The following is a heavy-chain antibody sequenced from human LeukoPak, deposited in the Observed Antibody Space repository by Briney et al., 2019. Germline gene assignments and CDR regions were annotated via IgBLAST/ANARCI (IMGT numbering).Heavy chain of an antibody. J-gene: IGHJ5*02. CDR2: IYYSGST. CDR1: GASISSSTDY. CDR3: AGLIRPGWFDP. V-gene: IGHV4-39*01. D-gene: IGHD1-14*01. Sequence: PSETLSLTCTVSGASISSSTDYWGWIRQPPGKGLEWIANIYYSGSTYYNPSLKSRVTISVNTSKNQFSLKLSSVTAADTAVYYCAGLIRPGWFDPWGQGTLVTVSS.